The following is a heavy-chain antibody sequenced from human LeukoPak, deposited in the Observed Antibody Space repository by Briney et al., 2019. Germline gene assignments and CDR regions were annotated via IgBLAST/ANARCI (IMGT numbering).Heavy chain of an antibody. CDR2: XXXXXXST. V-gene: IGHV3-23*01. Sequence: GGSLRLSCAASXXTFXSXXXXXXXXXXXXXXXWXXAXXXXXXSTYXADSXKGRFTISRXNXKNTLYLQMNSLRAEDTAVYYCXKLPIFGVVIKRDDAFDIWGQGTMVTVSS. D-gene: IGHD3-3*01. CDR3: XKLPIFGVVIKRDDAFDI. J-gene: IGHJ3*02. CDR1: XXTFXSXX.